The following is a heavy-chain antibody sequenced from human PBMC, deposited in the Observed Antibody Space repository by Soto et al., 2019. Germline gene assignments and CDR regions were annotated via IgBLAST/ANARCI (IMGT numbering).Heavy chain of an antibody. CDR2: IYSGGNT. CDR3: ARDGIVHSEQWLGLF. V-gene: IGHV3-66*01. J-gene: IGHJ4*02. Sequence: VELVESGGGLVQPGGSLRLSCAASGFTVSRNYMSWVRQAPGKGLEWVSVIYSGGNTYYADSVRDRFTISRENSKNPLYLQMNSLRVEDTAVYYCARDGIVHSEQWLGLFWGQGTLVTVS. D-gene: IGHD6-19*01. CDR1: GFTVSRNY.